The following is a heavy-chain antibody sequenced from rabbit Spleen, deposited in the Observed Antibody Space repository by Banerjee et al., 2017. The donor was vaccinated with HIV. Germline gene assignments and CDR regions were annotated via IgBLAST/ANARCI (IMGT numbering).Heavy chain of an antibody. Sequence: QSLEESGGDLVKPGASLTLTCTASGFSFSSTYYMCWVRQPPGKGLEWIGCIYPGSSGTTYYASWAKGRFTISKTSSTTVTLQMTSPTAADTATYFCARDTGTSFSSYGMDLWGPGTLVTVS. CDR2: IYPGSSGTT. V-gene: IGHV1S40*01. J-gene: IGHJ6*01. D-gene: IGHD8-1*01. CDR1: GFSFSSTYY. CDR3: ARDTGTSFSSYGMDL.